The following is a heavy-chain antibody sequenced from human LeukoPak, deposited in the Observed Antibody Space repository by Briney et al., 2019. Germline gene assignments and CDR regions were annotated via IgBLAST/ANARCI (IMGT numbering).Heavy chain of an antibody. CDR3: AKDIERPSEGAFDI. V-gene: IGHV3-48*04. Sequence: GGSLRLSCAASGFTFSSYSMNWVRQAPGKGLEWVSYISSSSSTIYYADSVKGRFTISRDNAKNSLYLQMNSLRAEDTALYYCAKDIERPSEGAFDIWGQGTMVTVSS. CDR2: ISSSSSTI. J-gene: IGHJ3*02. D-gene: IGHD3-16*02. CDR1: GFTFSSYS.